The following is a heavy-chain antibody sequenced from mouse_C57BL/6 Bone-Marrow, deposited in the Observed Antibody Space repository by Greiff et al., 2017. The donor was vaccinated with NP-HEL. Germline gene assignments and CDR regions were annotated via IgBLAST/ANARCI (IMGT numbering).Heavy chain of an antibody. Sequence: QVQLQQSGPELVKPGASVKISCKASGYAFSSSWMNWVKQRPGKGLEWIGRIYPGDGDTNYNGKFKGKATLTADKSSSTAYMQLSSLTSEDSAVYFCARVPNYCGSSYYYYAMDYWGQGTSVTVSS. CDR1: GYAFSSSW. J-gene: IGHJ4*01. CDR2: IYPGDGDT. D-gene: IGHD1-1*01. V-gene: IGHV1-82*01. CDR3: ARVPNYCGSSYYYYAMDY.